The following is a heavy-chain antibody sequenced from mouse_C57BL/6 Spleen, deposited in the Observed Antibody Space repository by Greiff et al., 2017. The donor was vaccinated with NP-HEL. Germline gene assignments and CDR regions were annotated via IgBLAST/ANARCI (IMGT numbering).Heavy chain of an antibody. Sequence: EVKLEESGGGLVKPGGSLKLSCAASGFTFSSYAMSWVRQTPEKRPEWVATISDGGSYTYYPDNVKGRFTISRDNAKNNLYLQMSHLKSEDTAMYYCAREESSGPYYFDYWGQGTTLTVSS. D-gene: IGHD3-2*02. CDR1: GFTFSSYA. CDR2: ISDGGSYT. J-gene: IGHJ2*01. CDR3: AREESSGPYYFDY. V-gene: IGHV5-4*01.